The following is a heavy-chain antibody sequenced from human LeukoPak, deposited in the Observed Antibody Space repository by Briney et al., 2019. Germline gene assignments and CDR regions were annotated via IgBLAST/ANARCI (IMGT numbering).Heavy chain of an antibody. D-gene: IGHD6-13*01. CDR2: IYSGGST. CDR1: GFIVSSNY. J-gene: IGHJ5*02. V-gene: IGHV3-53*01. CDR3: ARDMAGRAAAGQTEA. Sequence: GGSLRLSCAASGFIVSSNYMSWVRQAPGKGLEWVSVIYSGGSTYYADSVKGRFTISRDNSKNTVYLQMNSLRVEDTAVYYCARDMAGRAAAGQTEAWGQGTLVTVSS.